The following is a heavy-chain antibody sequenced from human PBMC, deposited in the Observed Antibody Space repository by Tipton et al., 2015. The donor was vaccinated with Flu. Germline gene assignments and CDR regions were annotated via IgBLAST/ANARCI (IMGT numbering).Heavy chain of an antibody. V-gene: IGHV4-38-2*01. Sequence: LRLSCSVSGDSIASPYFWGWIRQPPGKGLEWIGNVRQAGSPYYNPSLRSRLSISLDRPKNQFYLEMRSVTAADMAVYYCARRDFSNYVSDPKNWFDRWGQGTLVTVSS. J-gene: IGHJ5*02. CDR3: ARRDFSNYVSDPKNWFDR. CDR2: VRQAGSP. D-gene: IGHD4-11*01. CDR1: GDSIASPYF.